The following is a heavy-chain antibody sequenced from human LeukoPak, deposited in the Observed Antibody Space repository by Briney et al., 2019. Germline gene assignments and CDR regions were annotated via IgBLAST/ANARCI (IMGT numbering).Heavy chain of an antibody. J-gene: IGHJ6*02. CDR3: ARGVSSSWHTHYYYGMDV. D-gene: IGHD6-13*01. V-gene: IGHV3-13*01. CDR1: GFTFSSYD. CDR2: IGTAGDT. Sequence: GGSLRLSCAASGFTFSSYDMHWVRQATGKGLEWVSAIGTAGDTYYPGSVKGRFTISRENAKNSLCLQMNSLRAGDTAVYYCARGVSSSWHTHYYYGMDVWGQGTTVTVSS.